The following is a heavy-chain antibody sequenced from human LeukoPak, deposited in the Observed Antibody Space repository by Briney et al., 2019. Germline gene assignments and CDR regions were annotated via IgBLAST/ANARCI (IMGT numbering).Heavy chain of an antibody. CDR1: GGSVSSGSYY. CDR3: ARGDCSSTSCYLSDWFDP. J-gene: IGHJ5*02. CDR2: IYYSGST. D-gene: IGHD2-2*01. V-gene: IGHV4-61*01. Sequence: SETLSLTCTVSGGSVSSGSYYWSWIRQPPGKGLEWIGYIYYSGSTNYNPSLKSRVTISVDTSKNQFSLKLSSVTAADTAVYYCARGDCSSTSCYLSDWFDPWGQGTLVTVSS.